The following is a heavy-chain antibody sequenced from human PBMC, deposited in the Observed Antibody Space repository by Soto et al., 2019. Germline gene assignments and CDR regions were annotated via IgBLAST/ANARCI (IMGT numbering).Heavy chain of an antibody. Sequence: SETLSLTCTVSGGSISSYYWSWIRQPPGKGLEWIGYIYYSGSTNYNPSLKSRFTISVDTSKNQFSLKLSSVTAADTAVYYCARRYGDAFDIWGQGTMVTVSS. V-gene: IGHV4-59*08. CDR2: IYYSGST. J-gene: IGHJ3*02. CDR1: GGSISSYY. CDR3: ARRYGDAFDI. D-gene: IGHD4-17*01.